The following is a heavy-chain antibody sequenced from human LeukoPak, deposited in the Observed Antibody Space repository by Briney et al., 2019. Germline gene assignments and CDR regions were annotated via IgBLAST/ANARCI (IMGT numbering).Heavy chain of an antibody. CDR2: IYYSGST. J-gene: IGHJ6*02. CDR3: ARGSVAGDYYYGMDV. D-gene: IGHD6-19*01. Sequence: SETLSLTCTVSGGSISSYYWSWIRQPPGKGLEWMGYIYYSGSTNYNPSLKSRVTISVDTSKNQFSLKLSSVTAADTAVYYCARGSVAGDYYYGMDVWGQGTTVTVSS. CDR1: GGSISSYY. V-gene: IGHV4-59*12.